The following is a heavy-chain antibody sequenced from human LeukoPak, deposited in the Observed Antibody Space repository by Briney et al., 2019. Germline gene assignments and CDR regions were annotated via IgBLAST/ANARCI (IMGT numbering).Heavy chain of an antibody. J-gene: IGHJ6*02. Sequence: GGSLRPSCAASGFTFSDYYMSCIRQAPGKGLEWVSYISSSGSTIYYADSVKGRFTISRDNAKNSLSLQMNSLRAEDTAVYYCARDTRHYDSSGYFGYYYYGMDVWGQGTTVTVSS. V-gene: IGHV3-11*01. CDR2: ISSSGSTI. D-gene: IGHD3-22*01. CDR3: ARDTRHYDSSGYFGYYYYGMDV. CDR1: GFTFSDYY.